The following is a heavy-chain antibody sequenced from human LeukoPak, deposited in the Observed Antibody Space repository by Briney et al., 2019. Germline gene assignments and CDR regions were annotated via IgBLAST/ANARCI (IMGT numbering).Heavy chain of an antibody. V-gene: IGHV3-13*01. CDR2: ISAAGNT. CDR1: GFAFRTYD. CDR3: ARGLPGGLDP. Sequence: GGSLRISCATSGFAFRTYDMHWVRQVTGKGLEWVSSISAAGNTYHSGSVKGRFTISRENAKNSFYLQINSLRGGDTAVYYCARGLPGGLDPWGQGTLVTVSS. J-gene: IGHJ5*02. D-gene: IGHD2-21*02.